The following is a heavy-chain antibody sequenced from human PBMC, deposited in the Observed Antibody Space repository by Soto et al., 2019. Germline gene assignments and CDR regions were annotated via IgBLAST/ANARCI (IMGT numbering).Heavy chain of an antibody. Sequence: SVKVSCKASGYTFSSYAISWVRQAPGQGLEWMGGIIPIFGTANYAQKFQGRVTITADESTSTAYMELSSLRSEDTAVYYCARVLHPPEQCLINRYYYGMDVWGQGTTVTVSS. CDR3: ARVLHPPEQCLINRYYYGMDV. J-gene: IGHJ6*02. V-gene: IGHV1-69*13. CDR2: IIPIFGTA. D-gene: IGHD6-19*01. CDR1: GYTFSSYA.